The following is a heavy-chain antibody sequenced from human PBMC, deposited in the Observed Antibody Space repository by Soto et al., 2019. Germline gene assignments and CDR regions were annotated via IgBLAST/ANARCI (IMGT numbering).Heavy chain of an antibody. V-gene: IGHV1-46*01. CDR3: AREGRPDIVVVVAARDAFDI. CDR1: GYTFTSYY. CDR2: INPSGGST. J-gene: IGHJ3*02. Sequence: ASVKVSCKGSGYTFTSYYMHWGRQAPGQGLECMGIINPSGGSTSYAQKFQGRVTMTRDTSTSTVYMELSSLRSEDTAVYYCAREGRPDIVVVVAARDAFDIWGQGTMVTVSS. D-gene: IGHD2-15*01.